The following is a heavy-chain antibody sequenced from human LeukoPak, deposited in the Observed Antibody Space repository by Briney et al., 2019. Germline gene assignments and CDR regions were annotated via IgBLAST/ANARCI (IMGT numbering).Heavy chain of an antibody. CDR3: ARERRYYGSGRGSDP. V-gene: IGHV3-74*01. CDR1: GFTFSSYW. Sequence: PGGSLRLSCAASGFTFSSYWMHWVRQAPGKGLVWVSRINSDGSSTSYADSVKGRFTISRDNAKNTLYLQMNSLRAEDTAVYYCARERRYYGSGRGSDPWGQGTLVTVSS. CDR2: INSDGSST. D-gene: IGHD3-10*01. J-gene: IGHJ5*02.